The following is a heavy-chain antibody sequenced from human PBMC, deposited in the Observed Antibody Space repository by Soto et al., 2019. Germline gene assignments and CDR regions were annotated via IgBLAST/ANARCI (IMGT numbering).Heavy chain of an antibody. V-gene: IGHV3-7*03. D-gene: IGHD2-2*01. Sequence: GGSLRLSCAASGFTFSSYWMSWVRQAPGKGLEWVANIKQDGSEKYYVDSVKGRFTISRDNAKNLLYLQMNSLRAEDTAVYYCAREEFSCSSTSCYSSYYYYGMDVWGQGTTVTVSS. CDR1: GFTFSSYW. J-gene: IGHJ6*02. CDR3: AREEFSCSSTSCYSSYYYYGMDV. CDR2: IKQDGSEK.